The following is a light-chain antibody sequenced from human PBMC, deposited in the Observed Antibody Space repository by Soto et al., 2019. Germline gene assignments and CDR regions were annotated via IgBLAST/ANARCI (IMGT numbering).Light chain of an antibody. Sequence: DIQMTQSPSSLSASVGDRVTITCQASQDINNFLNWYQQKPGSAPKLLIYDASNLETGVPSRFSGSGSGKDFIFSISSLQPEDIATYYCQHYDNLPPLTFGGGTKVDIK. CDR3: QHYDNLPPLT. J-gene: IGKJ4*01. CDR2: DAS. CDR1: QDINNF. V-gene: IGKV1-33*01.